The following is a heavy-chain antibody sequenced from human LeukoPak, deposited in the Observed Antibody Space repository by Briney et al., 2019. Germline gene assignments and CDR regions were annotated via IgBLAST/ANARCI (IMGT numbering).Heavy chain of an antibody. J-gene: IGHJ4*02. Sequence: QAGGSLRLSCAASGFTVSSYAMSWVRQAPGKGLEWVSAISGGGGSTYSADSVKGRFTFSRNNSKNTLYPQMNTHSAEDTAVYYCATVKVVDLWSGYSAAYYFDYWGQGTLVTVSS. CDR1: GFTVSSYA. V-gene: IGHV3-23*01. CDR2: ISGGGGST. CDR3: ATVKVVDLWSGYSAAYYFDY. D-gene: IGHD3-3*01.